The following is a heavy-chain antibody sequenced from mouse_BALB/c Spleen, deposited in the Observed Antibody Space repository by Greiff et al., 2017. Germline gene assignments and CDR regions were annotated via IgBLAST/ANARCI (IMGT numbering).Heavy chain of an antibody. J-gene: IGHJ2*01. CDR2: IDPENGDT. CDR3: NYGFHFDY. D-gene: IGHD1-2*01. V-gene: IGHV14-4*02. Sequence: EVQLQQSGAELVRSGASVKLSCTASGFNIKDYYMHWVKQRPEQGLEWIGWIDPENGDTEYAPKFQGKATMTADTSSNTAYLQLSSLTSEDTAVYYCNYGFHFDYWGQGTTLTVSS. CDR1: GFNIKDYY.